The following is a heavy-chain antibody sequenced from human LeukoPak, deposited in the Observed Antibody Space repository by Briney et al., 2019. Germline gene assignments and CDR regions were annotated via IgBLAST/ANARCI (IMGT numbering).Heavy chain of an antibody. CDR3: ARAYDSSGYYLDY. CDR1: GFTFSDYY. Sequence: PGGSLRLSCAASGFTFSDYYMSWIRQAPGKGLEWVSYISSSGSTIYYADSVKGRFTISKDNAKNSLYLQMNSLRAEDTAVYYCARAYDSSGYYLDYWGQGTLVTVSS. V-gene: IGHV3-11*01. J-gene: IGHJ4*02. D-gene: IGHD3-22*01. CDR2: ISSSGSTI.